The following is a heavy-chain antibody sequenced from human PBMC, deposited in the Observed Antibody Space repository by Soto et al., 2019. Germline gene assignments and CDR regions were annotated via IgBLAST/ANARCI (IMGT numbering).Heavy chain of an antibody. Sequence: EVQLLESGGGLVPPGGSLRISCAASGFTFSSYAMSWVRQAPGKCLEWVSSVSGSSGSKSYADSVKGRFTISRDNSKSTVYLQMNSLRAEDTAVYFCAKDWCSGTTCYCLENWGQGTLVTVSS. D-gene: IGHD1-7*01. V-gene: IGHV3-23*01. CDR1: GFTFSSYA. CDR3: AKDWCSGTTCYCLEN. CDR2: VSGSSGSK. J-gene: IGHJ4*02.